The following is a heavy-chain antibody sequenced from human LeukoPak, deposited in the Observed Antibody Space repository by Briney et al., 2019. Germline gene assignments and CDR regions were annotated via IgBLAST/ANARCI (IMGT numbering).Heavy chain of an antibody. D-gene: IGHD3-22*01. CDR3: AKDSPYYYDSSGYSDY. CDR1: GFTFSSYA. V-gene: IGHV3-23*01. Sequence: GGSLRLSRAASGFTFSSYAMSWVRQAPGKGLEWVSAISGSGGSTYYADSVKGRFTISRDNSKNTLYLQMNSLRAEDTAVYYCAKDSPYYYDSSGYSDYWGQGTLVTVSS. CDR2: ISGSGGST. J-gene: IGHJ4*02.